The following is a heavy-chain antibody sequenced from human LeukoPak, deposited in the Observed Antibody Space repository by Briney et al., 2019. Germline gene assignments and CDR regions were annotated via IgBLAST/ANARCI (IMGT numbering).Heavy chain of an antibody. J-gene: IGHJ4*02. Sequence: ASVKVSCKASGYTFTSYGISWVQQAPGQGLEWMGWISAYNGNTNYAQKLRGRVTMTTDTSTSTAYMELRSLRSDDTAVYYCARMYSGSYANDYWGQGTLVTVSS. CDR3: ARMYSGSYANDY. CDR2: ISAYNGNT. D-gene: IGHD1-26*01. CDR1: GYTFTSYG. V-gene: IGHV1-18*01.